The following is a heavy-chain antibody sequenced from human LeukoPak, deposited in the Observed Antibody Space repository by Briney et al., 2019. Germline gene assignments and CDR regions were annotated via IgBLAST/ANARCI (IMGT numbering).Heavy chain of an antibody. CDR1: GGSVSRYY. CDR2: SYYSGST. CDR3: AGGLVWGFDY. V-gene: IGHV4-59*02. Sequence: SETLSLTCTVSGGSVSRYYWSWIRQPPRKGLEWIGYSYYSGSTNYNPSLKSRVTISVDTSKNQFSLKLSSVTAADTAVYYCAGGLVWGFDYWGQGTLVTVSS. J-gene: IGHJ4*02. D-gene: IGHD6-19*01.